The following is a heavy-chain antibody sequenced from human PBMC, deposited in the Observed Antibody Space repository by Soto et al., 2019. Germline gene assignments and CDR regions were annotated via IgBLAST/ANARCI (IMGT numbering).Heavy chain of an antibody. Sequence: PRGVLRLSCVASGIEFSNYAMSWVRQAPGKGLEWVSISSASGRSRYHADSVKGRFTISRDNSKNTLYLHMTNLRAEDTAVYYCAKDGNWLDVYFDVWGQGTPVTVSS. V-gene: IGHV3-23*01. D-gene: IGHD6-19*01. CDR2: SSASGRSR. J-gene: IGHJ4*02. CDR1: GIEFSNYA. CDR3: AKDGNWLDVYFDV.